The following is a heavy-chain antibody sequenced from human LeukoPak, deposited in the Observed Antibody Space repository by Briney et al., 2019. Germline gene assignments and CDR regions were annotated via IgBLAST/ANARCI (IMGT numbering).Heavy chain of an antibody. J-gene: IGHJ6*03. CDR3: ARNPLDYYDSSGYYYYYYYMDV. V-gene: IGHV1-69*06. CDR1: GGTFSSYA. Sequence: AASVKVSCKASGGTFSSYAISWVRQAPGQGLEWMGGIIPIFGTANYAQKFQGRVTITADKSMSTAYMELSSLRSEDTAVYYCARNPLDYYDSSGYYYYYYYMDVWGKGTTVTTSS. CDR2: IIPIFGTA. D-gene: IGHD3-22*01.